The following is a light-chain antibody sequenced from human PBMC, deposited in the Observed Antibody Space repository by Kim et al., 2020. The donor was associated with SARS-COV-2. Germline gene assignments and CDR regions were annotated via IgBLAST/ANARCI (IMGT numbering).Light chain of an antibody. J-gene: IGKJ5*01. Sequence: DIQMTQSPSSVSASIGDRVTITCRASQDVGTWLAWYQQKPGEAPRLLIYTAFSLQSGVPSRFSGGGSGTEFTLTINSLQPEDFATYFCQQANTFPITFGQGTRLEIK. CDR3: QQANTFPIT. V-gene: IGKV1-12*01. CDR2: TAF. CDR1: QDVGTW.